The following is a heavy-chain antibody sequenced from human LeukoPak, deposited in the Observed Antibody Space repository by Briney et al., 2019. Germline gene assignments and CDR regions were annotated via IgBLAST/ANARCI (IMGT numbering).Heavy chain of an antibody. J-gene: IGHJ6*02. CDR2: IYYSGST. CDR3: ARDQGVVVPYGMDV. Sequence: PSETLSLTCTVSGGSIRSSYYYWSWIRQPPGKGLEWIGYIYYSGSTNYNPSLKSRVTISVDTSKNQFSLKLSSVTAADTAVYYCARDQGVVVPYGMDVWGQGTTVTVSS. V-gene: IGHV4-61*01. D-gene: IGHD2-2*01. CDR1: GGSIRSSYYY.